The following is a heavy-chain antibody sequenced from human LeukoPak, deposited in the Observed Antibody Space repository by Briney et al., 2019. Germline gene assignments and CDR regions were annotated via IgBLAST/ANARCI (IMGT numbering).Heavy chain of an antibody. CDR3: AKDPSSGYSGYGAHYFDY. CDR2: ISGSGGST. V-gene: IGHV3-23*01. J-gene: IGHJ4*02. D-gene: IGHD5-12*01. Sequence: GGSLRLSCAASGFTFSSYAMSWVRQAPGKGLEWVSAISGSGGSTYYADSVKGRFTISRDNSKNTPYLQMNSLRAEDTAVYYCAKDPSSGYSGYGAHYFDYWGQGTLVTVSS. CDR1: GFTFSSYA.